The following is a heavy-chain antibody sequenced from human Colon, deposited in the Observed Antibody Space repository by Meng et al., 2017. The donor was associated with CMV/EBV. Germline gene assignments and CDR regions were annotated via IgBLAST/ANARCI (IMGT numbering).Heavy chain of an antibody. CDR2: IYWDDDK. D-gene: IGHD3-10*01. CDR1: FSLNTPGVG. CDR3: AHRMFRGIVIPAFDY. J-gene: IGHJ4*02. Sequence: FSLNTPGVGVAWIRQPPGKAPEWLALIYWDDDKRHNPSLKNRLTITKDTSKNQVVLTMTNMDPVDTGTYYCAHRMFRGIVIPAFDYWGQGALVTVSS. V-gene: IGHV2-5*02.